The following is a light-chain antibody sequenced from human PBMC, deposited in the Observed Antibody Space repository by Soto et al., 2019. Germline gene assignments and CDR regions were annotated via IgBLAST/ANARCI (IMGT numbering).Light chain of an antibody. CDR1: QSVSSN. CDR3: QHYNNWPRT. CDR2: GAF. Sequence: EIVMTQSPATLSVSPGERATLSCRASQSVSSNLAWYQQKPGQAPRLLIYGAFTRATGIPARFSGSGSGTEFTRTISSLQSEDFAVYYCQHYNNWPRTFGQGTKVEIK. V-gene: IGKV3-15*01. J-gene: IGKJ1*01.